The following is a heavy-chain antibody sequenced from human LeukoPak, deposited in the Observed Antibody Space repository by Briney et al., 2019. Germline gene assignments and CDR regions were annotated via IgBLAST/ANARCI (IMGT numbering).Heavy chain of an antibody. CDR2: IRYDGSAT. J-gene: IGHJ3*02. CDR1: GFTLSSYG. V-gene: IGHV3-30*02. CDR3: AKVLLWFGELDPDAFDI. Sequence: GGSLRLSCAASGFTLSSYGMHWVRQAPGKGLDWVAFIRYDGSATYYADSVKGRFIISRDNSKNTLYLQMNSLRTEDTAVYYCAKVLLWFGELDPDAFDIWGQGTMVTVSS. D-gene: IGHD3-10*01.